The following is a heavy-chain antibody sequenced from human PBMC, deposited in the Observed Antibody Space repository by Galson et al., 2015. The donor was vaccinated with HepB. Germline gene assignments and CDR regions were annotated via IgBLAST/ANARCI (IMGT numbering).Heavy chain of an antibody. V-gene: IGHV1-2*06. J-gene: IGHJ4*02. CDR1: GYTFTGYY. D-gene: IGHD1-26*01. Sequence: SVKVSCKASGYTFTGYYMHWVRQAPGQGLEWMGRINPNSGGTNYAQKFQGRVTMTRDTSISTAYMELSRLRSDDTAVYYCARGLVGAIPFDYWGQGTLVTVSS. CDR3: ARGLVGAIPFDY. CDR2: INPNSGGT.